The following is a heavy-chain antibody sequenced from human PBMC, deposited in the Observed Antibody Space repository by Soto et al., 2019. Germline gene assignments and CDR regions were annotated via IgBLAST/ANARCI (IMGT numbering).Heavy chain of an antibody. CDR2: IIPIFGTA. V-gene: IGHV1-69*01. Sequence: QVQLVQSGAEVKKPGSSVKVSCKASGGTFSSYAISWVRQAPGQGLEWMGGIIPIFGTANYAQKFQGRVTITADESTSTAYMELSSLRSEDTAVYYCVRGRAVAGEYYYYGMDVWGQGTTVTVSS. D-gene: IGHD6-19*01. CDR1: GGTFSSYA. CDR3: VRGRAVAGEYYYYGMDV. J-gene: IGHJ6*02.